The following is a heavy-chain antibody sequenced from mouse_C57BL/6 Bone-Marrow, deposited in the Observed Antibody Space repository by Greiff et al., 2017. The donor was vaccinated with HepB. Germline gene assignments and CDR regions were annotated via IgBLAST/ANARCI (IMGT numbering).Heavy chain of an antibody. CDR1: GYTFTSYG. CDR3: AREEDYYSRLFAY. CDR2: IYPRSGNT. D-gene: IGHD2-12*01. Sequence: VKLMESGAELARPGASVKLSCKASGYTFTSYGISWVKQRTGQGLEWIGEIYPRSGNTYYNEKFKGKATLTADKSSSTAYMELRSLTSEDSAVYFCAREEDYYSRLFAYWGQGTLVTVSA. V-gene: IGHV1-81*01. J-gene: IGHJ3*01.